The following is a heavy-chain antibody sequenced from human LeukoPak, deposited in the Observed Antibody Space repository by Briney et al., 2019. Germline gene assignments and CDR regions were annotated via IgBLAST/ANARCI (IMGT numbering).Heavy chain of an antibody. J-gene: IGHJ3*02. CDR1: GFTFSRYA. V-gene: IGHV3-64D*06. Sequence: GGSLRLSCSASGFTFSRYAMHWVRQAPGKGLEYVSAISSSGGSAYYADSVKGRFTISRDNTKDTLYLQMSSLRAEDTTVYYCVKSAGFDWLSPLDAFDIWGQGTMVTVSS. D-gene: IGHD3-9*01. CDR2: ISSSGGSA. CDR3: VKSAGFDWLSPLDAFDI.